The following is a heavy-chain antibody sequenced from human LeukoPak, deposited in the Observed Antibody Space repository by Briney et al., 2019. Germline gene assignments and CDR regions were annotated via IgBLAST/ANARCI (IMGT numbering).Heavy chain of an antibody. J-gene: IGHJ4*02. V-gene: IGHV3-74*01. Sequence: GGSLRLSCAASGFTFSSYWMHWVRQAPGKVLVWVSRINSDGSSTSYADSVKGRFTISRDNSKNTLYLQMDSLRAEDTAVYYCAKESASRDYGGNSVFDYWGQGTLVTVSS. CDR3: AKESASRDYGGNSVFDY. D-gene: IGHD4-23*01. CDR2: INSDGSST. CDR1: GFTFSSYW.